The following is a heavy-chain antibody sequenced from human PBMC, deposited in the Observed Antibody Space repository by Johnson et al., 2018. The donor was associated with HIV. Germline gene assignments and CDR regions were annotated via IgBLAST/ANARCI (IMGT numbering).Heavy chain of an antibody. J-gene: IGHJ3*02. D-gene: IGHD6-13*01. CDR1: GFTFDDYA. CDR2: ISYDGSTR. Sequence: QVQLVESGGVAIQPGGSLRLSCAASGFTFDDYAMHWVRQAPGKGLEWVAVISYDGSTRYYADSVKGRFTISRDNSKNTLYLQMNSLRAEDTAMYYCAKNFRGGIVATGDAFDTWGQGTMVTVSA. CDR3: AKNFRGGIVATGDAFDT. V-gene: IGHV3-30*18.